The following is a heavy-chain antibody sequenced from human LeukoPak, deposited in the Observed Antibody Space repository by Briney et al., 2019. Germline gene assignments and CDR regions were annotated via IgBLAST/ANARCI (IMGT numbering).Heavy chain of an antibody. D-gene: IGHD2-8*01. CDR2: INHSGST. J-gene: IGHJ4*02. CDR3: ARGATSYCTNGVCYTYPFDY. V-gene: IGHV4-34*01. CDR1: GGSFSGYY. Sequence: PSETLSLTCAVYGGSFSGYYWSWIRQPPGKGLEWIGEINHSGSTNYNPSLKSRVTISVDTSKNQFSLKLSSVTAADTAVYYCARGATSYCTNGVCYTYPFDYWGQGTLVTVSS.